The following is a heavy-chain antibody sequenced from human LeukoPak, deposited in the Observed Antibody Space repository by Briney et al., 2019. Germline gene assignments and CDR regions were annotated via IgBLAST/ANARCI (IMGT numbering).Heavy chain of an antibody. CDR3: AKQAAGVMAGYFDY. J-gene: IGHJ4*02. D-gene: IGHD3-16*01. CDR1: GFTFSSYG. Sequence: GGSLRLSCAASGFTFSSYGMSWVRQAPGKGLEWVSGISDSAGRTYCVDSVKGRFTISRDNAKNTLYLQMNSLRAEDTAVYYCAKQAAGVMAGYFDYGGQGTLVTLSS. V-gene: IGHV3-23*01. CDR2: ISDSAGRT.